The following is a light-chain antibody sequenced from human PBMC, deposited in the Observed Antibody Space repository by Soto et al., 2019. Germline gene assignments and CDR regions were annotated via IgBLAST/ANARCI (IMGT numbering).Light chain of an antibody. CDR1: SSDVGNYNL. CDR3: CSYAGGRIFYV. Sequence: SVLTQPASVSGSPGQSITISCTGTSSDVGNYNLVSWYQQHPGKAPKLMIYEVTKRPSGVSNRFSGSKSGNTASLTISGLQAEDEADYYCCSYAGGRIFYVFGTGTKVTVL. V-gene: IGLV2-23*02. J-gene: IGLJ1*01. CDR2: EVT.